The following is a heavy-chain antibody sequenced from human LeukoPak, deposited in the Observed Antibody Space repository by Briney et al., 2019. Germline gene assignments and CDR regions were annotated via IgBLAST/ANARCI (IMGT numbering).Heavy chain of an antibody. CDR3: AKDSGYSGYNSGFDY. J-gene: IGHJ4*02. V-gene: IGHV3-30*02. Sequence: GGSLRLSCAASGFTFSSYGMHWVRQAPGKGLEWVAFIRYDGSSKYYADSVKGRFTISRDNSKNTLYLQMNSLRAEDTAVYYCAKDSGYSGYNSGFDYWGQGTRVSVSS. D-gene: IGHD5-12*01. CDR1: GFTFSSYG. CDR2: IRYDGSSK.